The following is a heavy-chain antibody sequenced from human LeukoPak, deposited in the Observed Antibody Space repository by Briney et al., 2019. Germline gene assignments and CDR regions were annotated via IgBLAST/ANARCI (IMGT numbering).Heavy chain of an antibody. V-gene: IGHV4-59*01. J-gene: IGHJ4*02. CDR2: IYYSGST. CDR3: ARTTVGAATDY. D-gene: IGHD4-23*01. CDR1: GGSISSYY. Sequence: PSETLSLTCTVSGGSISSYYWSWIRQPPGKGLEWIGYIYYSGSTNYNPSLKSRVTISVDTSKNQFSLKLGSVTAADTAVYYCARTTVGAATDYWGQGTLVTVSS.